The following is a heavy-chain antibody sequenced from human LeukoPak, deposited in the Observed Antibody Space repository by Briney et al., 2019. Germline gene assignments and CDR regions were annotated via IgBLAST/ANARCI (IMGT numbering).Heavy chain of an antibody. D-gene: IGHD1-26*01. J-gene: IGHJ6*02. CDR3: ARTFSESYYYYGMDV. CDR1: GGPISSYY. V-gene: IGHV4-59*01. Sequence: SETLSLTCTVSGGPISSYYWSWIRQPPGKGLEWIGYVYYSGRTNYNPSLKSRVTISVDTSKNQFSLKLSSVTAADTAVYYCARTFSESYYYYGMDVWGQGTMVTVSS. CDR2: VYYSGRT.